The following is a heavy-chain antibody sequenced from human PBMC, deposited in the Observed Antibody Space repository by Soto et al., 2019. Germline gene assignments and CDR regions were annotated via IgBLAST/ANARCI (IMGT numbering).Heavy chain of an antibody. V-gene: IGHV6-1*01. CDR2: TYYRSKWYN. CDR3: ARDRLGDGYNDY. J-gene: IGHJ4*02. D-gene: IGHD5-12*01. Sequence: PSQTLSLPCAISGDSVSSNSAACTFIRQSPSRGLEWLGRTYYRSKWYNNYAVSVKSRITINPDTSKNQFSLQLNSVTPGDTAVYYCARDRLGDGYNDYWGQGTLVTVSS. CDR1: GDSVSSNSAA.